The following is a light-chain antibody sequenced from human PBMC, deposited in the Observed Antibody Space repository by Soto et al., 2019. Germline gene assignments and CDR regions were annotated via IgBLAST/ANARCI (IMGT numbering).Light chain of an antibody. CDR1: SSNIGNNY. J-gene: IGLJ1*01. CDR3: CSYAGSSTFV. Sequence: QSVLTQPPSVSAAPGQKVTISCSGSSSNIGNNYVSWYQQIPGTAPKLLIYDNNKRPSGIPDRFSGSKSGNTASLTISGLQAEDEADSYCCSYAGSSTFVFGTGTKVTVL. CDR2: DNN. V-gene: IGLV1-51*01.